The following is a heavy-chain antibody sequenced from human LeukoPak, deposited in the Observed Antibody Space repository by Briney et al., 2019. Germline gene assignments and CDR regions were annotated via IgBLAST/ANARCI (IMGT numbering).Heavy chain of an antibody. Sequence: ASVKVSCKASGYTFTKYYMFWVRQAPGQGLEWMGRINPSSGGTDYAQKFQGRVTMTKDTSISTAYMELSRLRSDDTAMYYCARGYCSGGSCYSVENWFDPWGQGTLVTVSS. J-gene: IGHJ5*02. CDR2: INPSSGGT. CDR1: GYTFTKYY. CDR3: ARGYCSGGSCYSVENWFDP. D-gene: IGHD2-15*01. V-gene: IGHV1-2*06.